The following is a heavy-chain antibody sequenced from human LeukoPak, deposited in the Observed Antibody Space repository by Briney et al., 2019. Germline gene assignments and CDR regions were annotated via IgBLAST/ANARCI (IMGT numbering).Heavy chain of an antibody. CDR2: ISGSGGST. V-gene: IGHV3-23*01. CDR3: AKDIVVVPAAISY. CDR1: GFTFSSYA. Sequence: GGPLRLSCAASGFTFSSYAMSWVRQAPGKGLEWVSAISGSGGSTYYADSVKGRFTISRDNSKNTLYLQMNSLRAEDTAVYYCAKDIVVVPAAISYWGQGTLVTVSS. J-gene: IGHJ4*02. D-gene: IGHD2-2*01.